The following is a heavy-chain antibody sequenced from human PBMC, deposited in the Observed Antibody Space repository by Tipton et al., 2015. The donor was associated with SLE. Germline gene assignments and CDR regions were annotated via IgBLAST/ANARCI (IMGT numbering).Heavy chain of an antibody. J-gene: IGHJ2*01. Sequence: LTCAVYGGSISSSSSYYWAWIRQPPGKGVEWIGEINHSGSTNYNPSLKSRVTISVDTSKNQFSLKVTSVTAAGTAVYYCARDYSIYWYFDLWGRGTLVTVSS. V-gene: IGHV4-34*01. CDR1: GGSISSSSSYY. CDR2: INHSGST. CDR3: ARDYSIYWYFDL. D-gene: IGHD4-11*01.